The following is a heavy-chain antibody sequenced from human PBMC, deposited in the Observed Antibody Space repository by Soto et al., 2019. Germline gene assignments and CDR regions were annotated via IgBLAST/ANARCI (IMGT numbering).Heavy chain of an antibody. CDR1: GFSLSTRGVG. Sequence: QITLKESGPTLVKPTQTLTLTCTFSGFSLSTRGVGVGWIRQPPGKALEWLALVYWDDDIWYSPSMKNRLTITKDTSKNKVVLTMTNMDHLDTAPYDCAHRPYGYKYYFDYGGQGNLVTVSS. J-gene: IGHJ4*02. CDR3: AHRPYGYKYYFDY. V-gene: IGHV2-5*02. CDR2: VYWDDDI. D-gene: IGHD5-18*01.